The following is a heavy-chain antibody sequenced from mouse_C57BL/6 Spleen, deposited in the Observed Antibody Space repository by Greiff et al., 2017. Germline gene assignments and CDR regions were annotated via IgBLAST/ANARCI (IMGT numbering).Heavy chain of an antibody. CDR2: IHPSDSDT. D-gene: IGHD1-1*01. J-gene: IGHJ4*01. CDR3: AIEGTVVATDAMDY. V-gene: IGHV1-74*01. Sequence: QVHVKQPGAELVKPGASVKVSCKASGYTFTSYWMHWVKQRPGQGLEWIGRIHPSDSDTNYNQKFKGKATLTVDKSSSTAYMQLSSLTSEDSAVYYCAIEGTVVATDAMDYWGQGTSVTVSS. CDR1: GYTFTSYW.